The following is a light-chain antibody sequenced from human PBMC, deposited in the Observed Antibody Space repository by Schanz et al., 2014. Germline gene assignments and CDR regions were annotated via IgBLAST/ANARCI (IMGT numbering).Light chain of an antibody. CDR3: CSYAVVTSVI. CDR1: SSDVGGHNY. Sequence: QSALTQPASVSGSPGQSITISCTGTSSDVGGHNYVSWYQQHPGKAPKLMIYDVSNRPSGVSNRFSGSKSGNTASLTISGLQTEDEADYYCCSYAVVTSVIFGGGTKLTVL. J-gene: IGLJ2*01. V-gene: IGLV2-14*01. CDR2: DVS.